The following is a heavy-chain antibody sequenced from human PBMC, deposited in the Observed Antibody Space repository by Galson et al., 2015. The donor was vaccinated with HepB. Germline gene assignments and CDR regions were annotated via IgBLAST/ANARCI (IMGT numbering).Heavy chain of an antibody. CDR1: GFSFDAYA. D-gene: IGHD3-3*01. J-gene: IGHJ5*02. CDR3: ARVVVLSGTHLGEEDLDA. V-gene: IGHV3-30*04. CDR2: ISYEGRNI. Sequence: SLRLSCAASGFSFDAYAMHWVRQAPGKGLDWLSLISYEGRNIHYADSVRGRFTISRDNSKNMVYLQMNSLRPDDTAVYYCARVVVLSGTHLGEEDLDAWGQGVLVTVSS.